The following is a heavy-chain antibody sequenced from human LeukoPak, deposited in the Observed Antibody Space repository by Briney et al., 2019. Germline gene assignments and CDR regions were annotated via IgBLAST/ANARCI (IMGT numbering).Heavy chain of an antibody. J-gene: IGHJ3*02. CDR1: GFTFSSYA. D-gene: IGHD1-26*01. Sequence: GGSLRLSCAASGFTFSSYAMSWVRQAPGKGLEWVSAISGSCGSTYHADSVKGRFTISRDNSKNTLYLQMNSLRAEDTAVYYCAKDSGSYLPHDAFDIWGQGTMVTVSS. V-gene: IGHV3-23*01. CDR2: ISGSCGST. CDR3: AKDSGSYLPHDAFDI.